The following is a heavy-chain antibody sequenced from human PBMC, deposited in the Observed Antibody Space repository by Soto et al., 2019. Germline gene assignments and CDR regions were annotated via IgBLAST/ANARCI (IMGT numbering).Heavy chain of an antibody. CDR3: ARRGSGSYSDY. J-gene: IGHJ4*02. V-gene: IGHV4-39*01. D-gene: IGHD1-26*01. CDR2: IYYSGST. Sequence: SETLSLTCTVSGGSISSNNYYWGWIRQPPGKGLEWIGSIYYSGSTYYNPSLKSRVTISVDTSKNQFSLKLSSVTAADTAVYYCARRGSGSYSDYWGQGTLVTVS. CDR1: GGSISSNNYY.